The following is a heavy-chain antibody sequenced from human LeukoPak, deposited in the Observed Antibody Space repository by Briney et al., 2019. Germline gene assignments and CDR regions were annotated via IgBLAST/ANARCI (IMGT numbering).Heavy chain of an antibody. Sequence: PSETLSLTCAVYGGSFSGYYWSWIRQPPGKGLEWIGEINHSGSTNYNPSHKSRVTISVDTSKNQFSLKLSSVTAADTAVYYCARRRRIVGATPGAFVIWGQGTMVTVSS. J-gene: IGHJ3*02. V-gene: IGHV4-34*01. CDR2: INHSGST. CDR1: GGSFSGYY. CDR3: ARRRRIVGATPGAFVI. D-gene: IGHD1-26*01.